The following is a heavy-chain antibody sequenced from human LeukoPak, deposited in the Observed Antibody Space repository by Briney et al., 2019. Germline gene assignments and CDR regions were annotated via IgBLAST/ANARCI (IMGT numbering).Heavy chain of an antibody. V-gene: IGHV3-30*02. CDR3: ARGRMRGGYGDFDY. J-gene: IGHJ4*02. CDR2: IRYDSSKI. Sequence: GGSLRLSCAASGFTFSTYGMHWVRQAPGQGLYWVAFIRYDSSKIHYADSVKGRFTISRDDSKNTLFLQMNSVTPEDTAVYYCARGRMRGGYGDFDYWGQGTLVTVSP. D-gene: IGHD5-18*01. CDR1: GFTFSTYG.